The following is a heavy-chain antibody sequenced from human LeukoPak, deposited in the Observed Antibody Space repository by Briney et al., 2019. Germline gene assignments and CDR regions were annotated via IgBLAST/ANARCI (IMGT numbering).Heavy chain of an antibody. CDR1: GFTLSSYS. CDR2: ISSSSSYI. CDR3: ATGIVVANNYYYGMDV. J-gene: IGHJ6*02. D-gene: IGHD3-22*01. V-gene: IGHV3-21*01. Sequence: GGSLRLSCAASGFTLSSYSMNWVRQAPGKGLEWVSSISSSSSYIYYADSVKGRFTISRDNAKNSLYLQMNSLRAEDTAVYYCATGIVVANNYYYGMDVWGQGTTVTVSS.